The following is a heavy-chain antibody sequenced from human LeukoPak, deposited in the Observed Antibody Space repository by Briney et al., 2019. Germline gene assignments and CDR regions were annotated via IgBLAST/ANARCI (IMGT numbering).Heavy chain of an antibody. CDR1: GFTFDDYA. V-gene: IGHV4-34*01. J-gene: IGHJ6*03. CDR3: ARESEDVLRSRYYYYYMDV. CDR2: INHSGST. Sequence: GSLRLSSAASGFTFDDYAMSWVRQAPGKGLEWIGEINHSGSTNYNPSLKSRVTISVDTSKNQFSLKLSSVTAADTAVYYCARESEDVLRSRYYYYYMDVWGKGTTVTVSS. D-gene: IGHD3-3*01.